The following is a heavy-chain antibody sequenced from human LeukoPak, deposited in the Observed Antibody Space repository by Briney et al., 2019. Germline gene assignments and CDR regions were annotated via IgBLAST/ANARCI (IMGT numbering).Heavy chain of an antibody. V-gene: IGHV4-59*06. D-gene: IGHD3-22*01. CDR3: ARASSSGYYRDAFDI. J-gene: IGHJ3*02. CDR1: GGSISSYY. CDR2: IYYSGST. Sequence: SETLSLTCTVSGGSISSYYWSWIRQHPGKGLEWIGYIYYSGSTYYNPSLKSRVTISVDTSKNQFSLKLSSVTAADTAVYYCARASSSGYYRDAFDIWGQGTMVTVSS.